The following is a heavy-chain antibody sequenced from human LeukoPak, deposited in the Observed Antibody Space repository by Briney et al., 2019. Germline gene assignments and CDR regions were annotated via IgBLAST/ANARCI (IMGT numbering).Heavy chain of an antibody. V-gene: IGHV3-20*04. D-gene: IGHD3-22*01. CDR2: INWNGGST. Sequence: GGSLRLSCAASGFTFDDYGMSWVRQAPGKGLEWVSGINWNGGSTVYADSVKGRFTISRDNAKNSLYLQMNSLRAEDTALYYCARTYYYDSSGYLTYYFDYWGQGTLVTVSS. CDR1: GFTFDDYG. J-gene: IGHJ4*02. CDR3: ARTYYYDSSGYLTYYFDY.